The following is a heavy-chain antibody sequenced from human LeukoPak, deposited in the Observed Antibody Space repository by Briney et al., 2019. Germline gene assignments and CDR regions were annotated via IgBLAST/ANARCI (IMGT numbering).Heavy chain of an antibody. CDR3: QLLWAWRYGDY. D-gene: IGHD2-2*01. J-gene: IGHJ4*02. CDR1: GFTFSSYW. Sequence: PGGSLRLSCAASGFTFSSYWMSWVRQAPGKGLEWVANIKQDGSEKYYVDSVKGRFTISRDNAKNSLYLQMNSLRAEDTAVYPYQLLWAWRYGDYWGQGTLVTVSS. CDR2: IKQDGSEK. V-gene: IGHV3-7*01.